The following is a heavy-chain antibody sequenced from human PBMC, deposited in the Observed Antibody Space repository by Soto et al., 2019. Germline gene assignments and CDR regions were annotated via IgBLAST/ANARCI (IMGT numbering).Heavy chain of an antibody. CDR2: IYYSGST. CDR3: ARDEGDYGGGQYYFDY. CDR1: CGSISSSGYY. V-gene: IGHV4-30-4*08. Sequence: PSETLSLTWTVSCGSISSSGYYWVLIGQRPWKGLEWIGYIYYSGSTYYNPSLKSRVTISVDTSKNQFSLKLSSVTAADTAVYYCARDEGDYGGGQYYFDYWGQGTLVTVSS. D-gene: IGHD4-17*01. J-gene: IGHJ4*02.